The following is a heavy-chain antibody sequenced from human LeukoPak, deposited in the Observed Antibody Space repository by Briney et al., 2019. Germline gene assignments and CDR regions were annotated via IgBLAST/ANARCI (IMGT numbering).Heavy chain of an antibody. CDR1: GYSFTSYW. J-gene: IGHJ3*02. V-gene: IGHV5-51*01. D-gene: IGHD3-10*01. CDR3: ATNTMFRGVHAFDI. Sequence: GESLKISCKGSGYSFTSYWIGWVRQMPGKGLEWMGIIYPGDSDTRYSPSFQGQVAISADKSISTAYLQWSSLKASDSAMYYCATNTMFRGVHAFDIWGQGTMVTVSS. CDR2: IYPGDSDT.